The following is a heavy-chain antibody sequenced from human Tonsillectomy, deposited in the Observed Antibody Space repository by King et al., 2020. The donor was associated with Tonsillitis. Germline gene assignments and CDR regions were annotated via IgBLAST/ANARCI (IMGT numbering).Heavy chain of an antibody. CDR3: ARHIVVVTEAFDI. Sequence: VQLVESGAEVKKPGESLKISCKVSGYSFTNYWIGWVRQMPGKGLEWMGIIYPGDSDTRYSPSFQGQVTISADKSISAAYLQWSSLKASDTAMYYCARHIVVVTEAFDIWGQGTMVTVSS. J-gene: IGHJ3*02. CDR2: IYPGDSDT. V-gene: IGHV5-51*01. CDR1: GYSFTNYW. D-gene: IGHD2-21*02.